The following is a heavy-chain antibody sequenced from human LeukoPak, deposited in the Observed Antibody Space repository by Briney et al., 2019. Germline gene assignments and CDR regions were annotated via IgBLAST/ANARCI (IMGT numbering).Heavy chain of an antibody. CDR3: ARDRFSSLLWFGGDANWFDP. J-gene: IGHJ5*02. D-gene: IGHD3-10*01. CDR2: ISGNTSYI. CDR1: GFTFTSYS. Sequence: GGSLRLSCAASGFTFTSYSMSWVRQAPGKGLEWISSISGNTSYIYYADSVKGRFTISRDNAKNPLYLQMNSMRAEDTAVYYCARDRFSSLLWFGGDANWFDPWGQGTPVTVSS. V-gene: IGHV3-21*01.